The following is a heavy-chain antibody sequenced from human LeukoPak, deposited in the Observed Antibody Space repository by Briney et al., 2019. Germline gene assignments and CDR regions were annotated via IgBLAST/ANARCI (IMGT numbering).Heavy chain of an antibody. CDR2: INHSGST. D-gene: IGHD6-13*01. Sequence: PSETLSLTCAVYGGSFSGYYWSWIRQPPGKGLEWIGEINHSGSTNHNPSLKSRVTISVDTSKNQFSLKLSSVTAADTAVYYCAREHELAAAGTELDYWGQGTLVTVSS. CDR1: GGSFSGYY. CDR3: AREHELAAAGTELDY. J-gene: IGHJ4*02. V-gene: IGHV4-34*01.